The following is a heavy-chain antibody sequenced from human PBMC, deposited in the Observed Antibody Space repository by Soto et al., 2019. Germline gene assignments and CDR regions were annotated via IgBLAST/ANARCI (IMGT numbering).Heavy chain of an antibody. J-gene: IGHJ5*02. Sequence: SETLSLTCIVSGASISSRSSYWGWIRQPPGKGLEWVGTFYSGSTYNNPSLKSRVTISVDTSKNQFSLKLSSVAAEDTAIYYCATTRGIAVGGSFDHWGQGTLVTVSS. D-gene: IGHD6-13*01. CDR1: GASISSRSSY. CDR3: ATTRGIAVGGSFDH. V-gene: IGHV4-39*01. CDR2: FYSGST.